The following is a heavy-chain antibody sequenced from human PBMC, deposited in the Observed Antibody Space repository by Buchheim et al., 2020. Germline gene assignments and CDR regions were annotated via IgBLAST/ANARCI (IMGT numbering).Heavy chain of an antibody. Sequence: EVQLVASGGGLVQPGESLRLSCAASGFTFTASWMAWVRQAPGRGLEWVATINGDGSQLYYEDSVKGRFTISRDNGKESLYLQMNSLGDDDTAVYYCADLDVYWGQGTL. V-gene: IGHV3-7*01. CDR2: INGDGSQL. J-gene: IGHJ4*02. CDR1: GFTFTASW. CDR3: ADLDVY.